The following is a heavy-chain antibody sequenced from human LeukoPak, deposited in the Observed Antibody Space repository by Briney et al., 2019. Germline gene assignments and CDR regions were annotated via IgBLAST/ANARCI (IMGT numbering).Heavy chain of an antibody. V-gene: IGHV5-51*01. D-gene: IGHD2-2*01. Sequence: GESLKISCKGSGYSFTSYWIGWVRQMPGKGLEWMGIIYPGDSDTRYSPSFRGQVTISADKSISAAYLQWSSLKASDTAMYYCARRYCTGTSCLDTWGQGTMVTVSS. J-gene: IGHJ3*02. CDR1: GYSFTSYW. CDR3: ARRYCTGTSCLDT. CDR2: IYPGDSDT.